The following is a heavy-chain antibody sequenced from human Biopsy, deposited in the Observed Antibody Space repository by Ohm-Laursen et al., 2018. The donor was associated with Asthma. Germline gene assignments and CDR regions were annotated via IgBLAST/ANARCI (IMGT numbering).Heavy chain of an antibody. Sequence: SLRLSCAASRFPVSRDHMFWVRQAPGKGLERVSVFYSGGTSYTADSVRGRFTISRDYSKNTLYLQMHSLRAEDTAVYYCARGDSSNWSHYYFDYWGQGTLVTVSS. CDR3: ARGDSSNWSHYYFDY. D-gene: IGHD3-22*01. CDR2: FYSGGTS. CDR1: RFPVSRDH. V-gene: IGHV3-53*01. J-gene: IGHJ4*02.